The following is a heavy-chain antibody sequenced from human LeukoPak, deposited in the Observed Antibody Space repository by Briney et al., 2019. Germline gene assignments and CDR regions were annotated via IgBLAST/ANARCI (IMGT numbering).Heavy chain of an antibody. CDR3: ARDKAYGGNSPTFDY. D-gene: IGHD4-23*01. CDR2: ISYDGSNK. CDR1: GFTFSSYA. J-gene: IGHJ4*02. Sequence: GGSLRLSCAASGFTFSSYAMHWVRQAPGKGLEWVAVISYDGSNKYYADSVKGRFTISRDNSKNTLYLQMNSLRAEDTAVYYCARDKAYGGNSPTFDYWGQGTLVTVSS. V-gene: IGHV3-30-3*01.